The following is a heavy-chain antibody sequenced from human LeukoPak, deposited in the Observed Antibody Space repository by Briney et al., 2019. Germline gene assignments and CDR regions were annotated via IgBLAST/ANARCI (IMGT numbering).Heavy chain of an antibody. J-gene: IGHJ6*02. CDR1: GYSFTSYW. D-gene: IGHD3-3*01. CDR3: ARHDGYDHDYYYGMDV. CDR2: IYPGDSDT. Sequence: GESLKISCKCSGYSFTSYWIGWVRQMPGKGLEWMGIIYPGDSDTRYSPSFQGQVTISADKSISTAYLQWSSLKASDTAMYYCARHDGYDHDYYYGMDVWGQGTTVTVSS. V-gene: IGHV5-51*01.